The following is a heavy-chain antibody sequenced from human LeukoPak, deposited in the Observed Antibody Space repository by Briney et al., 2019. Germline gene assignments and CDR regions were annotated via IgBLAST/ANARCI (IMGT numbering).Heavy chain of an antibody. CDR3: ARWGETNAMPVHAFDI. D-gene: IGHD3-10*01. J-gene: IGHJ3*02. CDR1: GDSISSHY. CDR2: GHYSGST. Sequence: SETLSLTCTVSGDSISSHYWNWIRQPPGKGLEWIGYGHYSGSTNYNPSLKSRVTFSVDTSKNQFSLKLNSVTAADTAVYYCARWGETNAMPVHAFDILGQGTKVTVTS. V-gene: IGHV4-59*11.